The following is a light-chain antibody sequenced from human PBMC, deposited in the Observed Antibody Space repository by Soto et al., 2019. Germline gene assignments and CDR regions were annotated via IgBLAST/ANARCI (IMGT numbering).Light chain of an antibody. CDR2: GAS. CDR3: QQYNPPLT. CDR1: QSVSSSY. Sequence: IVLTQSPGTLSLSPGERATLSCRASQSVSSSYLAWYQQKPGQAPRLLIYGASSRATGIPDRFSGSGSGTDFTLTISRLEPEDFAVYFCQQYNPPLTFGGGTKVDIK. V-gene: IGKV3-20*01. J-gene: IGKJ4*01.